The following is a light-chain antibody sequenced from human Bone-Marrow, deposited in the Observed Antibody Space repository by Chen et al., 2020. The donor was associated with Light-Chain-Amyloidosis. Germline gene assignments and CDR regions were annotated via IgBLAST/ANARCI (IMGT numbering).Light chain of an antibody. J-gene: IGLJ3*02. CDR1: NIGSTS. CDR2: DDS. CDR3: QVWDRGSDRPV. Sequence: SYVLTQLSSVSVAPGQTATIACGGHNIGSTSVHWYQQTPGQAPLLVVYDDSDRPSVIPERLSGSNSGNTATLTNSRVDAGDEAYYYYQVWDRGSDRPVFGGGTKLTVL. V-gene: IGLV3-21*02.